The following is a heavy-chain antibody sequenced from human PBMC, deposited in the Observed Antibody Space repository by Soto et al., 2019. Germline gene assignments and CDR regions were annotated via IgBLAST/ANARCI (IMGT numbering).Heavy chain of an antibody. Sequence: QVQLVQSGAEVKKPGASVKVSCKASGYTFTSYGISWVRQAPGQGLEWMGWISAYNGNTNYAQKLQGRVTMTTDTTTSTAYMELRSLRSDDTAVYYCARTRITIFGVVTPNYMDVWGKGTTVTVSS. V-gene: IGHV1-18*01. CDR3: ARTRITIFGVVTPNYMDV. J-gene: IGHJ6*03. CDR2: ISAYNGNT. D-gene: IGHD3-3*01. CDR1: GYTFTSYG.